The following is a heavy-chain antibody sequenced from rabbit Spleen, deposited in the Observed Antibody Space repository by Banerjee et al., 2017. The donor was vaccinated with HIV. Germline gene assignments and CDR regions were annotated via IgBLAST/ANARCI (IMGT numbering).Heavy chain of an antibody. CDR1: GFSFSNKAV. D-gene: IGHD7-1*01. CDR3: GRASTGNDCFNL. CDR2: IYAGSSGRT. Sequence: QERLVESGGGLVKPEGSLKLSCTASGFSFSNKAVMCWVRQAPGKGLEWIACIYAGSSGRTYNASWAKGRFTTSKTSSTTVTLQMTSLTAADTAIYFCGRASTGNDCFNLWGQGTLVTVS. J-gene: IGHJ4*01. V-gene: IGHV1S45*01.